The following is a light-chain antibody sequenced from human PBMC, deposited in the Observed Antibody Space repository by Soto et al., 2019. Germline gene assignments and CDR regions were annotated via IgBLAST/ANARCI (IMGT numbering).Light chain of an antibody. CDR3: QQRSNWPPEVT. J-gene: IGKJ3*01. Sequence: EIVLTQSPDTLSLSPGERATLSCRASQSVSSSLAWYQQKPGQAPRLLTYDASNRATGIPARFSGSRSGTAFTLTISRLEPEDFAVYCCQQRSNWPPEVTFGPGTKVDIK. V-gene: IGKV3-11*01. CDR2: DAS. CDR1: QSVSSS.